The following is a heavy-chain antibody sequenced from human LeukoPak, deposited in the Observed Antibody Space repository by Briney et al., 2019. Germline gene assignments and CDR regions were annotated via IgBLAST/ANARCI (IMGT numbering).Heavy chain of an antibody. CDR2: INPNSGGT. Sequence: ASVEVSCKASGYTFTGYYMHWVRQAPGQGLEWMGWINPNSGGTNYAQKFQGRVTMTRDTSISTAYMELSRLRSDDTAVYYCARSLRSGGSDPLQNWFDPWGQGTLVTGSS. CDR3: ARSLRSGGSDPLQNWFDP. CDR1: GYTFTGYY. J-gene: IGHJ5*02. V-gene: IGHV1-2*02. D-gene: IGHD2-15*01.